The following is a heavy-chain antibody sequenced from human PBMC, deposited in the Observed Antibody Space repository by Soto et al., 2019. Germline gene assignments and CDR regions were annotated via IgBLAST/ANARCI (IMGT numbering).Heavy chain of an antibody. Sequence: LVQSGGGLVPPGASLTLSCAASQFTFGNFWMNWVRQAPGKGLEWVANIKKDDSERDYLDSVKGRFTISRDNARNSLYLQMRGLRAGDTAVYFCARSNRGHSAFRAFDLWGQGTVVTVSS. J-gene: IGHJ3*01. D-gene: IGHD2-21*02. V-gene: IGHV3-7*03. CDR3: ARSNRGHSAFRAFDL. CDR1: QFTFGNFW. CDR2: IKKDDSER.